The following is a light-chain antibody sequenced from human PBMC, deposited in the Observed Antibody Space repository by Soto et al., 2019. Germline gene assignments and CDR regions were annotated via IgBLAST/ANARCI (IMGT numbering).Light chain of an antibody. CDR3: HQRYNWPRVT. Sequence: EIVLTQSPATLSLSPGERVTLSCRASQSVSNSLAWYQQKPGQPPRLLIYDVSNRATGIPARFSGSGSGTDFTLTITSLEPEDSEVYFCHQRYNWPRVTFGQGTRLEIK. V-gene: IGKV3-11*01. J-gene: IGKJ5*01. CDR2: DVS. CDR1: QSVSNS.